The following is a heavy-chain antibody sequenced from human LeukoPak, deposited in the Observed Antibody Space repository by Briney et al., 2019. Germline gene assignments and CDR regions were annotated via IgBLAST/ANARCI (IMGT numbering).Heavy chain of an antibody. J-gene: IGHJ4*02. V-gene: IGHV3-23*01. CDR1: GFTFSSYA. CDR3: AKGRRGSSTSCATY. D-gene: IGHD2-2*01. CDR2: ISGSGGST. Sequence: GRSLRLSCAASGFTFSSYAMSWVRQAPGKGLEWVSAISGSGGSTYYAGSVKGRFTISRDNSKNTLYLQMNSLRAEDTAVYYCAKGRRGSSTSCATYWGQGTLVTVSS.